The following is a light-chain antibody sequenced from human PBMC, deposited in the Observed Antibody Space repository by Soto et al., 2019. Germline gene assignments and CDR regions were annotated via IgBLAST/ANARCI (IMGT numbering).Light chain of an antibody. J-gene: IGLJ1*01. Sequence: QSALTQPASVSGSPGQSITISCTGTSSDVGGYNYVSWYQQHPGKAPKLMIYDVSARPSGVSNRFSGSKSGNTASLIISGLQAEDEADYYCSSYKSSSTLFVFGTGTQLTVL. CDR2: DVS. CDR1: SSDVGGYNY. V-gene: IGLV2-14*03. CDR3: SSYKSSSTLFV.